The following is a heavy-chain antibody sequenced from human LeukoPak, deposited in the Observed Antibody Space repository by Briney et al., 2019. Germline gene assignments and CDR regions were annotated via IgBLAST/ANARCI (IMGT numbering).Heavy chain of an antibody. CDR3: ARDGGLGAVAGRFDY. D-gene: IGHD6-19*01. V-gene: IGHV1-69*05. CDR2: IIPIFGTA. Sequence: GSSVKVSCKASGGTFSSYAISWVRQAPGQGLEWMGRIIPIFGTANYAQKFQGRVTITTDESTSTAYMELSSLRSEDTAVYYCARDGGLGAVAGRFDYWGQGTLVTVSS. J-gene: IGHJ4*02. CDR1: GGTFSSYA.